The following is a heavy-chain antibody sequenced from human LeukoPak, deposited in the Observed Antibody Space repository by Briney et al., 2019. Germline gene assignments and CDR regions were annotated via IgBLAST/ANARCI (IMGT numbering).Heavy chain of an antibody. CDR2: TSFTSGTI. CDR3: ARVDTKSYGSAYMDV. J-gene: IGHJ6*03. Sequence: GGSLRLSCAASELSFSRSSINWVRQAPGKGLEWVSYTSFTSGTIYYADSVKGRFTVSRDNAKNSSFLQLDVLRAKDTAVYYCARVDTKSYGSAYMDVWGSGTTVTVSS. CDR1: ELSFSRSS. V-gene: IGHV3-48*04. D-gene: IGHD3-10*01.